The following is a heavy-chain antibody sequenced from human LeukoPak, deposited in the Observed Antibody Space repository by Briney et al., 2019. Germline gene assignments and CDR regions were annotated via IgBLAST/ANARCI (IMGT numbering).Heavy chain of an antibody. Sequence: GGSLRLSCAASGFTFSTYWMHWVRQAPGKGLVWVSRINSDGRSTRYADSVKGRFTISRDNAKNTLYLQMNSLRVEDTAVYYCARDGRGSYYDSSGYLDCWGQGTLVTVSS. D-gene: IGHD3-22*01. J-gene: IGHJ4*02. CDR3: ARDGRGSYYDSSGYLDC. V-gene: IGHV3-74*01. CDR1: GFTFSTYW. CDR2: INSDGRST.